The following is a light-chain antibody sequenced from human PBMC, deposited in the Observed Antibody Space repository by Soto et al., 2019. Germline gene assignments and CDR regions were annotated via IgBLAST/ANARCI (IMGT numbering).Light chain of an antibody. CDR3: QQYNSWPPRYT. CDR1: QSVSRA. J-gene: IGKJ2*01. Sequence: DIVLTQSPATLSVSPGESATLSCRARQSVSRALAWYQHVPGQAPRLLIYDSSTRATGVPARFSGSGSGTRFTLTISSLQSEDFAVYYCQQYNSWPPRYTFGQGTKLQI. V-gene: IGKV3-15*01. CDR2: DSS.